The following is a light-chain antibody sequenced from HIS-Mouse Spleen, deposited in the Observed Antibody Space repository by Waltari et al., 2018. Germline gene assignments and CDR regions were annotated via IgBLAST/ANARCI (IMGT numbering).Light chain of an antibody. J-gene: IGLJ2*01. CDR1: SSDVGGYNY. CDR2: DVS. Sequence: QPALTQPASVSGSPGQSITISCTGPSSDVGGYNYVSWYQQQPGKAPKLMIYDVSHRPSGVYNRFSGSKSGNTASLTISGLQAEDEADYYCSSYTSSSTEVFGGGTKLTVL. CDR3: SSYTSSSTEV. V-gene: IGLV2-14*03.